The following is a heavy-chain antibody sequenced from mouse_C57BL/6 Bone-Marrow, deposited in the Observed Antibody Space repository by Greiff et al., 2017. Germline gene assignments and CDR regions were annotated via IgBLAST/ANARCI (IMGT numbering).Heavy chain of an antibody. V-gene: IGHV1-69*01. CDR2: IDPSDSYT. J-gene: IGHJ2*01. Sequence: QVQLQQPGAELVMPGASVKLSCKASGYTFTSYWMHWVKQRPGQGLEWIGEIDPSDSYTNYNKKFKGKSTLTVDKSSSTAYMQLSSLTSEDSAVYYCARSSGYYFDYGGQGTTLTVSS. CDR3: ARSSGYYFDY. CDR1: GYTFTSYW.